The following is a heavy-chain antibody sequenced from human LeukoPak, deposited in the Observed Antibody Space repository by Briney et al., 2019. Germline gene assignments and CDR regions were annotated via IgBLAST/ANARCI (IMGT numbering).Heavy chain of an antibody. CDR3: VKDRGYGDYHDAFDI. V-gene: IGHV3-64D*06. Sequence: QPGRSLRLSCSASGFTFSSYAMHWVRQAPGKGLEYVSAISSNGGSTYYADSVKGRFTISRDNSKNTLYLQMSSLRAEDTAVYYCVKDRGYGDYHDAFDIWGQGTMVTVSS. CDR1: GFTFSSYA. J-gene: IGHJ3*02. CDR2: ISSNGGST. D-gene: IGHD4-17*01.